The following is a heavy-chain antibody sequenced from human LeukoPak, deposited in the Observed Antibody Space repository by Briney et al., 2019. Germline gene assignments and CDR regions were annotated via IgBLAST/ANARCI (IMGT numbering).Heavy chain of an antibody. D-gene: IGHD5-24*01. Sequence: GGSLRLSCAASGFTFSSYSMNWVRQAPGKGLEWVSSISSSSSYIYYADSVKGRFTISRDNAKNSLYLQMNSLRAEDTAVYYCARSMVTIPIPGGYWGQGTLVTVSS. V-gene: IGHV3-21*01. CDR1: GFTFSSYS. CDR3: ARSMVTIPIPGGY. CDR2: ISSSSSYI. J-gene: IGHJ4*02.